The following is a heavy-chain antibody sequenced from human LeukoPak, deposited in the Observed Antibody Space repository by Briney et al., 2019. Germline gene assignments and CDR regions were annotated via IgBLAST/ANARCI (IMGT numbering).Heavy chain of an antibody. D-gene: IGHD6-19*01. V-gene: IGHV1-2*02. CDR2: INPHSGGT. J-gene: IGHJ6*03. CDR1: GYTFSDNY. CDR3: ARENDSSGWSQYYYYMDV. Sequence: ASVKVSCKASGYTFSDNYIHSVRQAPGQGLEWMGWINPHSGGTNYGENFQGRVTLTRDTSISTAYMDLSSLISDDTAVYYCARENDSSGWSQYYYYMDVWGKGTTVTVSS.